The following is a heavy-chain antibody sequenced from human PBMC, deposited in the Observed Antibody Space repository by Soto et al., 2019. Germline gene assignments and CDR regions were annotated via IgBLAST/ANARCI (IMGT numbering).Heavy chain of an antibody. CDR1: GFTFSSYA. CDR2: ISGSGGST. D-gene: IGHD5-18*01. CDR3: AKSYSYGELYYYYGMDV. J-gene: IGHJ6*02. Sequence: SLRLSCAASGFTFSSYAMSWVRQAPGKGLEWVSAISGSGGSTYYADSVKGRFTISRDNSKNTLYLQMNSLRAEDTAVYYCAKSYSYGELYYYYGMDVWGQGTTVTVSS. V-gene: IGHV3-23*01.